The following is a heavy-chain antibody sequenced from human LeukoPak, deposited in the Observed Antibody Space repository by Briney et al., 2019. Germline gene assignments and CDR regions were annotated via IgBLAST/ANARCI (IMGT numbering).Heavy chain of an antibody. CDR2: IIPIFGTA. Sequence: SVKVPCKASGGAFSSYAISWVRQAPGQGLEWMGGIIPIFGTANYAQKFQGRVTITADKSTSTDYMELSSLRSEDTAVYYCARAPYYYDSSGYSRLEYFQHWGQGTLVTVSS. CDR1: GGAFSSYA. J-gene: IGHJ1*01. D-gene: IGHD3-22*01. CDR3: ARAPYYYDSSGYSRLEYFQH. V-gene: IGHV1-69*06.